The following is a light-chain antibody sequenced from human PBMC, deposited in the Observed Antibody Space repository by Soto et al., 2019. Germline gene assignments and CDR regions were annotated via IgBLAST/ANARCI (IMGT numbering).Light chain of an antibody. CDR1: QSVDSSY. J-gene: IGKJ1*01. Sequence: EFVLTQSPGTLSLSPGERATLSCRASQSVDSSYLAWYQQKPGQAPRLLIYGASSRATGIPDRFSGSGSGTDFTLTISRLEPEDFVVYYCQQFGSSPPWTFGQGTRVEIK. V-gene: IGKV3-20*01. CDR3: QQFGSSPPWT. CDR2: GAS.